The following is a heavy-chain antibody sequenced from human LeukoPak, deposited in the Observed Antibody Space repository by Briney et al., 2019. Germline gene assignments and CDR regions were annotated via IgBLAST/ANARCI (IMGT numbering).Heavy chain of an antibody. Sequence: GGSLRLSCAASGFTFSSYAMSWVRQAPGKGLEWVSAISGSGGSTYYADSVKGRFTISRDNSKNTLYLQMNSLRDEDTAVYYCAKHTRYCSGGSCYPGLGYFDYWGQGTLVTVSS. CDR3: AKHTRYCSGGSCYPGLGYFDY. CDR2: ISGSGGST. J-gene: IGHJ4*02. CDR1: GFTFSSYA. D-gene: IGHD2-15*01. V-gene: IGHV3-23*01.